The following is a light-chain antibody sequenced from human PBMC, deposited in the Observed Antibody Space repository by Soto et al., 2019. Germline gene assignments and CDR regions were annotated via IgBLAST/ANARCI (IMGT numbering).Light chain of an antibody. Sequence: DIVMTQSPDSLAVSLGERATINCKSSQSVLYSSNNKNYLAWYQQRPGQPPKLLIYWASTRESGVPDRFSGSGSGTVFTLAITSLQAEDVAVYYCHQYESTPPTFGQGTKLEI. V-gene: IGKV4-1*01. J-gene: IGKJ2*01. CDR3: HQYESTPPT. CDR1: QSVLYSSNNKNY. CDR2: WAS.